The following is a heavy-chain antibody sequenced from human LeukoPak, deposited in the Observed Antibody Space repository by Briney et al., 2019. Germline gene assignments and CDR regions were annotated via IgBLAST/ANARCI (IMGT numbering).Heavy chain of an antibody. D-gene: IGHD5-18*01. CDR2: IRGNGRST. CDR1: GFTFSSYS. Sequence: GGSLRLPCAASGFTFSSYSMSWVRQAPGKGLEWVSTIRGNGRSTDYADSVKGRFTISRDNSKNTLYLQMNSLRAEDTAVYYCARVGYSYGSYYFDYWGQGTLVTVSS. CDR3: ARVGYSYGSYYFDY. V-gene: IGHV3-23*01. J-gene: IGHJ4*02.